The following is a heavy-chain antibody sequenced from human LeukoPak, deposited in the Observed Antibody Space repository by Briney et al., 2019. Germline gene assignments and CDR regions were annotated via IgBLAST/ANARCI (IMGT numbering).Heavy chain of an antibody. CDR2: ISGGGDAT. CDR1: GFTFSNYA. J-gene: IGHJ4*02. CDR3: TKLRDYFDSSGQFDY. V-gene: IGHV3-23*01. Sequence: GGSLRLSCAASGFTFSNYAMSWVRQTPGKGLEWVSGISGGGDATYYADSVRGRFTISRDNSKNTLYLQMNSLRAEDTAVYYCTKLRDYFDSSGQFDYWGQGTLVTVSS. D-gene: IGHD3-22*01.